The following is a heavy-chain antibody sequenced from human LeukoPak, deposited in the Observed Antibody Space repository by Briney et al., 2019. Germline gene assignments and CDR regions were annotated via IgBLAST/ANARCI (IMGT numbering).Heavy chain of an antibody. CDR1: GFTFDDYG. CDR2: ISGGSVST. J-gene: IGHJ4*02. Sequence: PGGSLRLSCAASGFTFDDYGMSWVRQAPGKGLEWVSSISGGSVSTYYADSVTGRFTISRDNSKNTLYLQMNSLRAEDTAVYYCAKDLKIMVRGNELDYWGQGTLVTVSS. D-gene: IGHD3-10*01. CDR3: AKDLKIMVRGNELDY. V-gene: IGHV3-23*01.